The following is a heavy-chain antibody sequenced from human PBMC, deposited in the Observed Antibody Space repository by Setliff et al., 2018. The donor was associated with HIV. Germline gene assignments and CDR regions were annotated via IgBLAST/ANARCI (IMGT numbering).Heavy chain of an antibody. CDR2: ISRRTNTI. V-gene: IGHV3-11*04. Sequence: PGGSLRLSCTASGLTFSDYYMGWIRQAPGKGLEWVSYISRRTNTIDYAVSMKGGFSISRDNAKNSLYLQMNSLAAEDTAVYYCATDNYVYQYSFDYWGQGILVTVSS. CDR3: ATDNYVYQYSFDY. CDR1: GLTFSDYY. D-gene: IGHD2-8*01. J-gene: IGHJ4*02.